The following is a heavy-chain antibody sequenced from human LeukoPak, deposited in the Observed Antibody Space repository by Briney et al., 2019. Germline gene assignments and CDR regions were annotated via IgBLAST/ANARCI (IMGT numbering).Heavy chain of an antibody. CDR2: IGTAGDT. Sequence: GGSLRLSCAASGFTFSTYDMHWVRQATGKGLEWVSGIGTAGDTYYSDSVKGRFTISRENARSSLYLQMYSLRVGDTALYYCTRGGRDGFDIWGQGTMVTVSS. CDR3: TRGGRDGFDI. V-gene: IGHV3-13*01. J-gene: IGHJ3*02. D-gene: IGHD2-15*01. CDR1: GFTFSTYD.